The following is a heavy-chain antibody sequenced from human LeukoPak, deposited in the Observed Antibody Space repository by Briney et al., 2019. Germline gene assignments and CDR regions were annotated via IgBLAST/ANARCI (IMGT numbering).Heavy chain of an antibody. CDR3: AKDPLYSGSHGVAFDI. Sequence: QPGGSLRLSCAASGFTFSSYGMHWVRQAPGKGLEWVAFIRYDGSNKYYADSVKGRFTISRDNSKNTLYLQMNSLRAEDTAVYYCAKDPLYSGSHGVAFDIWGQGTMVTVSS. J-gene: IGHJ3*02. V-gene: IGHV3-30*02. CDR2: IRYDGSNK. D-gene: IGHD1-26*01. CDR1: GFTFSSYG.